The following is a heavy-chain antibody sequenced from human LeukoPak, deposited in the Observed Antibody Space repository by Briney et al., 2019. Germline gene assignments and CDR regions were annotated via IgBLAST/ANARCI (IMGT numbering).Heavy chain of an antibody. D-gene: IGHD2/OR15-2a*01. CDR1: GGSISSYY. CDR3: AGHHPRNTVDF. V-gene: IGHV4-59*08. CDR2: ISDIGSI. Sequence: SETLSLTCTGSGGSISSYYWSWIRQPPGKGLEWIAYISDIGSINYNPSLKSRVTISLDTSKNQFSLKLSSVTAADTAVYYCAGHHPRNTVDFWGQGTLVTVSS. J-gene: IGHJ4*02.